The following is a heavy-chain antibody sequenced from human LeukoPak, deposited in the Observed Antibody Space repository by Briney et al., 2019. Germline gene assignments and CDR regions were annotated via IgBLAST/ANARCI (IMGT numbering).Heavy chain of an antibody. V-gene: IGHV4-59*08. D-gene: IGHD3-3*01. CDR3: ARLRSGYHDY. CDR1: ADSISSFY. Sequence: PSETLSLTCTVSADSISSFYWSWIRQPPGKGLEWIGYIYYTGNTNYNPSLKSRVTISVDTSRNQFSLKLTSVTAADTAVYYCARLRSGYHDYWGQGTLVTVSS. J-gene: IGHJ4*02. CDR2: IYYTGNT.